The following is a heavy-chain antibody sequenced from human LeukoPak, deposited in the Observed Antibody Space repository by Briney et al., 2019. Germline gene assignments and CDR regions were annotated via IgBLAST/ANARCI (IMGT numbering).Heavy chain of an antibody. CDR1: GGSISSYY. J-gene: IGHJ6*03. Sequence: SETLSLTCTASGGSISSYYWGWIRQPAGKGLEWIGRIYTSGSTNYNPSLKSRVTMSVDTSKNQFPLKLSSVTAADTAVYYCARTGYYYYYMDVWGKGTTVTVSS. CDR2: IYTSGST. CDR3: ARTGYYYYYMDV. V-gene: IGHV4-4*07.